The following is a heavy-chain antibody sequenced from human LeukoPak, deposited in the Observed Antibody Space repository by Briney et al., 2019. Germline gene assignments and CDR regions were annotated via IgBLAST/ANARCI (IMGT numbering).Heavy chain of an antibody. CDR1: GGTFSSYA. Sequence: ASVKVSCKASGGTFSSYAISWVRQAPGQGLEWMGGIIPIFGTANYAQKFQGRVTITADESTSTAYMELSSLRSEDTAVYYCARDLAAAVTNWFDPWGQGTLVTVSS. J-gene: IGHJ5*02. V-gene: IGHV1-69*13. CDR2: IIPIFGTA. CDR3: ARDLAAAVTNWFDP. D-gene: IGHD6-13*01.